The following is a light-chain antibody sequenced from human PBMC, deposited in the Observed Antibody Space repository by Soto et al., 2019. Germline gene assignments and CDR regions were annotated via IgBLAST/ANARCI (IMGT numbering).Light chain of an antibody. CDR3: LLSYSGARGV. CDR1: TGAVTSGHY. V-gene: IGLV7-46*01. J-gene: IGLJ2*01. Sequence: QAVVTQKPSLTVSPGGTVTLTCGSSTGAVTSGHYPYWFQQKPGQAPRTLIYDTSNKHSWTPARFSGSLLGGKAALTLSGAQLEDEAEYYCLLSYSGARGVFGGGTKLTVL. CDR2: DTS.